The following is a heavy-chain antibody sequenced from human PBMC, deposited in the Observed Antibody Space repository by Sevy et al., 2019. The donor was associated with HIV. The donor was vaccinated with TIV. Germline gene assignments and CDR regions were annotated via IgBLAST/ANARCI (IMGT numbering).Heavy chain of an antibody. Sequence: GGALRLSCAASGFTFSNYALTWVRQAPGKGLDWVSSITGSSTTIYYADSVKGRFTVSRDNSNNTLSLHINSLRAEDTAVYYCARDGLYGGNFEYFQHWGQGTLVTVSS. D-gene: IGHD4-17*01. J-gene: IGHJ1*01. CDR3: ARDGLYGGNFEYFQH. CDR2: ITGSSTTI. CDR1: GFTFSNYA. V-gene: IGHV3-23*01.